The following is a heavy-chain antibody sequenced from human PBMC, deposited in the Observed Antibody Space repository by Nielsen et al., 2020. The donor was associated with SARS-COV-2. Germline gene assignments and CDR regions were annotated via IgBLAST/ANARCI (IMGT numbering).Heavy chain of an antibody. J-gene: IGHJ5*02. D-gene: IGHD2-15*01. V-gene: IGHV4-38-2*02. CDR2: IYHSGST. CDR1: GYSISSGYY. CDR3: ARRGYCSGGSCLPNWFDP. Sequence: SETLSLTCTVSGYSISSGYYWGWIRQPPGKGLEWIGSIYHSGSTYYNPSLKSRVTISVDTSKNQFSLKLSSVTAADTAVYYCARRGYCSGGSCLPNWFDPWGQGTLVTVSS.